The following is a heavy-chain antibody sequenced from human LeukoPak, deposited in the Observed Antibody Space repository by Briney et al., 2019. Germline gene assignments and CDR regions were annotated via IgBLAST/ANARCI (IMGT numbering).Heavy chain of an antibody. Sequence: SETLSLTCAVYGGSFSGYYWSWIRQPPGKGLEWIGEINHGGSTNCNPSLKSRVTISVDTSKNQFSLKVSSVTAADTAVYYCARMGVADPLDYWGQGTLVTVSS. V-gene: IGHV4-34*01. CDR2: INHGGST. CDR3: ARMGVADPLDY. D-gene: IGHD6-19*01. J-gene: IGHJ4*02. CDR1: GGSFSGYY.